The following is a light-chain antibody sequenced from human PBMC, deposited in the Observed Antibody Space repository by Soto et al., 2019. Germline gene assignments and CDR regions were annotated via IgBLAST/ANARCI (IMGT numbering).Light chain of an antibody. J-gene: IGKJ4*01. CDR2: AAS. CDR1: ESISSY. CDR3: LQLNSYPLT. Sequence: IQMTQSPSSLSASVGDRFTITCRASESISSYLNWYQQKPGKAPKLLIYAASTLQSGVPLRFSGSGSGTEFTLTIRSLQPEDFATYYCLQLNSYPLTFGGGTKVDI. V-gene: IGKV1-9*01.